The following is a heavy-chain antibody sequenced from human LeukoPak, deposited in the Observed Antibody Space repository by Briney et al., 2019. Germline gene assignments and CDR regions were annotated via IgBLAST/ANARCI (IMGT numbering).Heavy chain of an antibody. J-gene: IGHJ4*02. CDR3: ARIHSGYDFSDY. V-gene: IGHV1-2*02. CDR2: INPYSGGT. CDR1: GYTFASYY. D-gene: IGHD5-12*01. Sequence: ASVKVSCKASGYTFASYYVHWVRQAPGQGLEWMGWINPYSGGTNSAQKFQGRVTMTRDTSISTAYMELSRLRSDDTAVYYCARIHSGYDFSDYWGQGTLVTVSS.